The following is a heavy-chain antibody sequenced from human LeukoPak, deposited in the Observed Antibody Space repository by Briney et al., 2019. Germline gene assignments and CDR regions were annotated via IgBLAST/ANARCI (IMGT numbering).Heavy chain of an antibody. J-gene: IGHJ3*02. D-gene: IGHD3-22*01. V-gene: IGHV4-4*07. Sequence: PSETLSLTCTVSGGSISSYYWSWIRQPAGKGLEWIGRIYTSGSTNYNPSLKSRVTISVDTSKNQFSLKLSSVTAADTAVYYCARGLYYYDSSGYYCDAFDIWGQGTMVTVSS. CDR2: IYTSGST. CDR1: GGSISSYY. CDR3: ARGLYYYDSSGYYCDAFDI.